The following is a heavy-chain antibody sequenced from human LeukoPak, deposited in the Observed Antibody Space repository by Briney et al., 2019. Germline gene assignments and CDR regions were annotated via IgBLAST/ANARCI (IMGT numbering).Heavy chain of an antibody. V-gene: IGHV3-48*04. CDR1: GFTFNTYI. J-gene: IGHJ4*02. D-gene: IGHD1-26*01. Sequence: PGGSLRLSCAASGFTFNTYIMNWVRQAPGKGLEWVSYISTTGTIYYADSLEGRFIISRDNAKNSLYLQMNSLRAEDTAVYYCARDGVGGTFDYWGQGTLVTVSS. CDR2: ISTTGTI. CDR3: ARDGVGGTFDY.